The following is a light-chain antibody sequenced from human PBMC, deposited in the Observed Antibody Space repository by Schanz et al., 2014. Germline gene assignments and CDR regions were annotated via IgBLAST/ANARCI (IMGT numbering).Light chain of an antibody. V-gene: IGKV1-33*01. CDR2: DAS. Sequence: DIQMTQSPSSLSASVGDRVTITCQASQDISNYLNWYQQKPGKAPKLLIYDASNLETGVPSRFSGSGSGTEFTLTISRLQPDDFATYYCQQYDSDYTFGQGTKLEIK. J-gene: IGKJ2*01. CDR1: QDISNY. CDR3: QQYDSDYT.